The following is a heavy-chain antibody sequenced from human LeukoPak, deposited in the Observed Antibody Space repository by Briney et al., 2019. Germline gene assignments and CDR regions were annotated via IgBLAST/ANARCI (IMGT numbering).Heavy chain of an antibody. CDR2: ISYDGSNK. D-gene: IGHD3-22*01. CDR1: GFTFSSYG. J-gene: IGHJ4*02. V-gene: IGHV3-30*18. Sequence: PGRSLRLSCAASGFTFSSYGMHWVRQAPGKGVEWVAVISYDGSNKYYADSVKGRFTISRDNSKNTLYLQMNSLRAEDTAVYYCAKSYYYDSSGYSDYWGQGTLVTVSS. CDR3: AKSYYYDSSGYSDY.